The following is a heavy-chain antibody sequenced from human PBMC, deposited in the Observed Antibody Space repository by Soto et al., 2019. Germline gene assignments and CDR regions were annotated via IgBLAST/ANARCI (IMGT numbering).Heavy chain of an antibody. V-gene: IGHV1-69*01. D-gene: IGHD6-13*01. CDR1: GGTFSSYA. Sequence: QVQLVQSGAEVKKPGSSVKVSCKASGGTFSSYAISWVRQAPGQGLEWMGGIIPIFGTANYAQKFQGRVTITADESTSRAYKEMSSLRSEDTAVYYCARGTTIAAAYSWFDPWGQGTLVTVSS. J-gene: IGHJ5*02. CDR3: ARGTTIAAAYSWFDP. CDR2: IIPIFGTA.